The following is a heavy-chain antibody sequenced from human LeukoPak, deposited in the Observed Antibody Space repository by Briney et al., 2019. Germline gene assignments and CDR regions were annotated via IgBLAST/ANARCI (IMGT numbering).Heavy chain of an antibody. CDR3: ASDRTYCSGGSCYSCLDY. J-gene: IGHJ4*02. D-gene: IGHD2-15*01. CDR1: GFTFSSYG. CDR2: IWYGGSNK. V-gene: IGHV3-33*08. Sequence: GGSLRLSCAASGFTFSSYGMHWVRQAPGKGLEWVAVIWYGGSNKYYADSVKGRFTISRDNSKNTLYLQMNSLRAEDTAVYYCASDRTYCSGGSCYSCLDYWGQGTLVTVSS.